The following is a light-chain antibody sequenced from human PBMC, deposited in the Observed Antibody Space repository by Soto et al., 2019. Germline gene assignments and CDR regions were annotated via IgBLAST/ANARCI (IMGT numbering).Light chain of an antibody. Sequence: DIQMTQSPSTLSASVGDRVTITCRVSQSISNWLAWYQQKPGKAPKALIYKASVLHSGVPSRFSGSGSGTEFTLTISSLQPEDVATYYCQEYVATSRTFGQGTKVEIK. CDR1: QSISNW. V-gene: IGKV1-5*03. CDR2: KAS. CDR3: QEYVATSRT. J-gene: IGKJ1*01.